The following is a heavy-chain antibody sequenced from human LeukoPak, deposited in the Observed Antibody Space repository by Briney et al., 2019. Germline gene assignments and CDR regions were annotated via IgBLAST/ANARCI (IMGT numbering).Heavy chain of an antibody. V-gene: IGHV1-2*02. CDR1: GYTFTGYY. CDR2: IRPNSGGT. J-gene: IGHJ4*02. D-gene: IGHD5-12*01. CDR3: ARDRAVATIGGVDY. Sequence: ASVKVSCKASGYTFTGYYMHWVRQAPGLGLEWMGWIRPNSGGTNYAQKLQGRVTMTRDTSISTAYMELSRLRSDDTAVYYCARDRAVATIGGVDYWGQGTLVTVSS.